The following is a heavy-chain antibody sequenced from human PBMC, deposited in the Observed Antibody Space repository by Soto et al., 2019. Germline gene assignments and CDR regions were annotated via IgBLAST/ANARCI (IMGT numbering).Heavy chain of an antibody. CDR1: GSLPVGSLSTYF. CDR2: INHSGSP. D-gene: IGHD3-3*01. J-gene: IGHJ6*02. V-gene: IGHV4-34*01. CDR3: ARARFSQWSQDYYGLDV. Sequence: SETLSLTCGLSGSLPVGSLSTYFWTWIREPPGKGLEWIGEINHSGSPNYSPSLRGRVTISLDTSKKQFSLNLSSVTAADTAVYFCARARFSQWSQDYYGLDVWGQGTTVTVSS.